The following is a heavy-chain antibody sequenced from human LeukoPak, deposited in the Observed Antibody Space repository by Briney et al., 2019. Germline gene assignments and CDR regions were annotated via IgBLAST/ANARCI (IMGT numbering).Heavy chain of an antibody. CDR1: GYTLTELS. V-gene: IGHV1-24*01. Sequence: ASVKVSCTVSGYTLTELSMHWVRQAPGKGLEWMGGFDPEDGETIYAQKFQGRVTMTRDTSISTAYMELSRLRSDDTAVYYCARENYYDSRMGMDVWGQGTTVTVSS. CDR3: ARENYYDSRMGMDV. CDR2: FDPEDGET. D-gene: IGHD3-22*01. J-gene: IGHJ6*02.